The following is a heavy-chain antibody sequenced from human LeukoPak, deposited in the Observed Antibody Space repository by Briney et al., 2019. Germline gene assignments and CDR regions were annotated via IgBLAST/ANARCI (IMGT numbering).Heavy chain of an antibody. CDR3: ANQDYYYGPFDP. J-gene: IGHJ5*02. Sequence: SETLSLTCTVSGGSIGTYYWSWIRQPAGKGLQWIGRIYSSGSTNYNPSLQSRVTLSVDTSKNQFSLKLTSVTAADTAMYYCANQDYYYGPFDPWGQGTLVTVSS. CDR1: GGSIGTYY. CDR2: IYSSGST. D-gene: IGHD3-10*01. V-gene: IGHV4-4*07.